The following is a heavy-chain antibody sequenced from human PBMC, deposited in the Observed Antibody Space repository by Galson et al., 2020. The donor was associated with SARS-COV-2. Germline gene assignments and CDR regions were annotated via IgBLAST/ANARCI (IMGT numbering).Heavy chain of an antibody. CDR2: INWNGRST. CDR3: ARGEGGYNYWKY. Sequence: GGSLRLSCAASGFTFDDYGMYWVRQAPGKGLEWVSGINWNGRSTDYADSVKGRFTISSDNAKNSLYLQMNSLRAEDTAFYYCARGEGGYNYWKYWGQGTLVTVSS. D-gene: IGHD3-22*01. CDR1: GFTFDDYG. J-gene: IGHJ4*02. V-gene: IGHV3-20*04.